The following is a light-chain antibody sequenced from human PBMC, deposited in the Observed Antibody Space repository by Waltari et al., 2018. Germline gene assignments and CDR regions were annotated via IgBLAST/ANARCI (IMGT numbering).Light chain of an antibody. CDR1: QSVSSSY. CDR2: GAS. J-gene: IGKJ2*01. CDR3: QQYGSSPYT. Sequence: EIVLTQSPGTLSLSPGERATLSCRASQSVSSSYVAWYRQKPGQAPRLLIYGASSRATGIPDRFSVSGSGTDFTLTISRLVPEDFAVYYCQQYGSSPYTFGQGTTLEIK. V-gene: IGKV3-20*01.